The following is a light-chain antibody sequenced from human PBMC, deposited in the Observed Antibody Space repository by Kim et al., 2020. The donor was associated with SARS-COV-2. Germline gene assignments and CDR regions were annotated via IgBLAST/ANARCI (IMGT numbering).Light chain of an antibody. Sequence: EIVMTQSPATLSVSPGERATLSCRASQSVSSNLAWYQQKPGQAPRLLIYGASTRATGIPARFSGSGSGTEFTLTISSLQSEDFAVYYCQQHINWPGYTFGQGTKLEI. CDR2: GAS. CDR3: QQHINWPGYT. J-gene: IGKJ2*01. V-gene: IGKV3-15*01. CDR1: QSVSSN.